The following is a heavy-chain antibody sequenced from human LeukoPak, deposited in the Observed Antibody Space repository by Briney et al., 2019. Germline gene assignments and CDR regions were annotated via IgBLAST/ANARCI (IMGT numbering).Heavy chain of an antibody. J-gene: IGHJ5*02. Sequence: PSETLSLTCTVSGGSINTNIYSISTNVYFWGWIRQPPGRGLEWIGTMSYSGSTYYNPSLNSRVTISVDTSNNQFSLKLRSVTAADTAVYYCARVTSRLGWFDPWGQGTLVTVSS. CDR2: MSYSGST. CDR1: GGSINTNIYSISTNVYF. D-gene: IGHD1-14*01. V-gene: IGHV4-39*07. CDR3: ARVTSRLGWFDP.